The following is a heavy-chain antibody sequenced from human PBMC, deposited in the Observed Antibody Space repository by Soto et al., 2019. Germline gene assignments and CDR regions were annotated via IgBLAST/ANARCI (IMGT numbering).Heavy chain of an antibody. D-gene: IGHD2-2*01. CDR3: AREGYCSSPSCYSGWFDP. Sequence: SVKVSCKASGGTFSSYAISWVRQAPGQGLEWMGGIIPIFGTANYAQKFQGRVTITADESTSTAYMELSSLRSEDTAVYYCAREGYCSSPSCYSGWFDPWGQGTLVTVSS. CDR1: GGTFSSYA. V-gene: IGHV1-69*13. J-gene: IGHJ5*02. CDR2: IIPIFGTA.